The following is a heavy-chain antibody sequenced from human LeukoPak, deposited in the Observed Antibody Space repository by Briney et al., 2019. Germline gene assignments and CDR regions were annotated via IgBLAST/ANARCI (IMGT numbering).Heavy chain of an antibody. V-gene: IGHV3-74*01. Sequence: GGSLRLSCAASEFSIGDYWIHWVRQGPGKGLVWDARINSDGSTTSYADSVKGRFTVSRDNAKNTVYLQMNSLRADDTALYFCAREGHSVTTESDAFDRWGQGTMVTVSS. D-gene: IGHD4-17*01. CDR2: INSDGSTT. CDR1: EFSIGDYW. CDR3: AREGHSVTTESDAFDR. J-gene: IGHJ3*02.